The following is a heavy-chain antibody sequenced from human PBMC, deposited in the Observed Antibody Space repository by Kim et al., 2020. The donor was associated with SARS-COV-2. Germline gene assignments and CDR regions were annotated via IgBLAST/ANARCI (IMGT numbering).Heavy chain of an antibody. Sequence: TYAQGFAGRFVFSLDTSASTAYLQINSLRAEDTAMYFCARKGNTYGLSFDYWGQGALVTVSS. J-gene: IGHJ4*02. V-gene: IGHV7-4-1*02. CDR3: ARKGNTYGLSFDY. D-gene: IGHD3-10*01.